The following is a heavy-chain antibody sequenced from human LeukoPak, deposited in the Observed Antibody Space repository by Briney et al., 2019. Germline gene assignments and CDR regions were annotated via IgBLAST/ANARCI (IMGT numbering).Heavy chain of an antibody. V-gene: IGHV3-48*01. CDR1: GFTFSSYS. J-gene: IGHJ3*01. Sequence: GGSLRLSCAASGFTFSSYSMNWVRQAPGKGLEWVSYISSSSSTIYYADSVKGRFTISRDNAKNSLYLEMDSLRAEDTAVYYCARTIYYYESTSYFSDAFDVWGQGTMVTVSS. CDR2: ISSSSSTI. CDR3: ARTIYYYESTSYFSDAFDV. D-gene: IGHD3-22*01.